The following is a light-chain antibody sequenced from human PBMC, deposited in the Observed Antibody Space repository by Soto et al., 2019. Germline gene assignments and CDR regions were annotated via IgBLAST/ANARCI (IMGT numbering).Light chain of an antibody. CDR1: QSVSSK. J-gene: IGKJ2*01. CDR2: DAS. CDR3: HQRSNWPRT. V-gene: IGKV3-11*01. Sequence: EIVLTQSPATLSLSPGERATLSCRASQSVSSKLAWYQQKPGQAPRLLIYDASNTATGIPARFSGSGSGIDFTLTISSLEPEDFGVYYCHQRSNWPRTFGQGTKLEIK.